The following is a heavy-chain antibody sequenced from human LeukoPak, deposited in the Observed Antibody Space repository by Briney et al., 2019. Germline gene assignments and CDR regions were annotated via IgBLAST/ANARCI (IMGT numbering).Heavy chain of an antibody. D-gene: IGHD3-10*01. CDR3: ARMGGLTMIRGVLSAFDI. CDR2: IYYSGST. V-gene: IGHV4-59*01. J-gene: IGHJ3*02. CDR1: GGSFSGYY. Sequence: SETLFLTCAVYGGSFSGYYWSSIPQPPGKGLEWIGYIYYSGSTNYNPSLKSRVTVSVDTSKNQCSLNVRSVTAADTAVYYCARMGGLTMIRGVLSAFDIWGQGTTVTVSS.